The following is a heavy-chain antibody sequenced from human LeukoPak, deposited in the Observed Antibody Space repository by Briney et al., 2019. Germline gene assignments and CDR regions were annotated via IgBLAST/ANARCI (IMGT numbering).Heavy chain of an antibody. CDR2: ISGSGGST. V-gene: IGHV3-23*01. Sequence: GSLRLSCAASGFTFSSYAMSWVRQAPGKGLEWVSAISGSGGSTYYAGSVKGRFTISRDNSKNTLYLQMNSLRAEDTAVYYCAKGRARVRSLYSTLSWGFGYWGQETLVT. CDR1: GFTFSSYA. D-gene: IGHD3-16*01. CDR3: AKGRARVRSLYSTLSWGFGY. J-gene: IGHJ4*02.